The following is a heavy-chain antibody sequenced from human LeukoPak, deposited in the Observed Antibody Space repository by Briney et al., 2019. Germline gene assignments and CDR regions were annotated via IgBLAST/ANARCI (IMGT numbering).Heavy chain of an antibody. D-gene: IGHD6-19*01. J-gene: IGHJ3*02. CDR2: ISSSGTTI. V-gene: IGHV3-48*03. CDR3: ARGGYSSGWYYHAFDI. Sequence: GGSLRLSCAASGFTFSSYEMNWVRQAPGKGLEWVSYISSSGTTIYYADSVQGRFTISRDNAKNSLYLQMNSLRAEDTAVYYCARGGYSSGWYYHAFDIWGQGTMVTVSS. CDR1: GFTFSSYE.